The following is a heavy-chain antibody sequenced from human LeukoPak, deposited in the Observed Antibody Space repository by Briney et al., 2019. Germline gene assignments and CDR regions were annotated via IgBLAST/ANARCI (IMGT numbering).Heavy chain of an antibody. J-gene: IGHJ4*02. D-gene: IGHD2-15*01. CDR1: GFTFSSYA. CDR2: ISGSGGST. V-gene: IGHV3-23*01. CDR3: ARDRGTIPDWDY. Sequence: GGSLRLSCAASGFTFSSYAMSWVRQAPGKGLEWVSAISGSGGSTYYADSVKGRFTISRDNAKNSLYLQMNSLRAEDTAVYYCARDRGTIPDWDYWGQGTLVTVSS.